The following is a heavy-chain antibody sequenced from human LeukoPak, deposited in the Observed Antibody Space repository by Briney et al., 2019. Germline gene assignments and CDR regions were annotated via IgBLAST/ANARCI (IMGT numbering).Heavy chain of an antibody. V-gene: IGHV4-59*01. CDR2: IYYSGST. Sequence: PSETLSLTCTVSGGSISSYYWSWIRQPPGKGLEWIAYIYYSGSTNYNPSLKSRVTISVDTSKNQLSLKLSSVTAADTAVYYCARGGGYNYGSFDYWGQGTLVTVSS. CDR3: ARGGGYNYGSFDY. CDR1: GGSISSYY. D-gene: IGHD5-18*01. J-gene: IGHJ4*02.